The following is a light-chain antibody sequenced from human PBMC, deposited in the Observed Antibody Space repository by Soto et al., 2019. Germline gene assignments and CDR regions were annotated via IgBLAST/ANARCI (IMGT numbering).Light chain of an antibody. V-gene: IGLV1-40*01. Sequence: QSVLTQPPSVSGAPGRRVTISCTGSSSNIGAGYEVHWYQQLPGTAPKLLIYGNTNRPSGVPDRFSGSKSGSSASLAITGLQAEDEADYYCQSYDSSLHASVFGTGTKVTVL. CDR2: GNT. J-gene: IGLJ1*01. CDR1: SSNIGAGYE. CDR3: QSYDSSLHASV.